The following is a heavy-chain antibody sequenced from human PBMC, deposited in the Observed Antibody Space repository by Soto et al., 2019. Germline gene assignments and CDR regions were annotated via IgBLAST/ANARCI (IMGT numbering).Heavy chain of an antibody. CDR1: GGSISSGGYY. CDR3: ARGTAVAAKGLYFDY. V-gene: IGHV4-31*03. D-gene: IGHD6-19*01. J-gene: IGHJ4*02. CDR2: IYYSGST. Sequence: SETLSLTCTVSGGSISSGGYYWSWIRQHPGKGLEWIGYIYYSGSTYYNPSLKSRVTISVDTSKNQFSLKLSSVTAADTAVYYCARGTAVAAKGLYFDYWGQGTLVTVS.